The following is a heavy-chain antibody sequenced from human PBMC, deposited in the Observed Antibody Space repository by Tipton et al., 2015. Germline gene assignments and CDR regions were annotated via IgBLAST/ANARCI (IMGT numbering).Heavy chain of an antibody. CDR2: IKPDGSVQ. Sequence: SLRLSCAASRFSFNNYWMNWVRQAPGKGLEWVANIKPDGSVQYYGDSMKGRLTISRDNAKTSLSLQMNSLRADDTAVYYCAARPGSGTYYLGTFDYWGQGTLVTVSS. D-gene: IGHD3-10*01. J-gene: IGHJ4*02. V-gene: IGHV3-7*03. CDR1: RFSFNNYW. CDR3: AARPGSGTYYLGTFDY.